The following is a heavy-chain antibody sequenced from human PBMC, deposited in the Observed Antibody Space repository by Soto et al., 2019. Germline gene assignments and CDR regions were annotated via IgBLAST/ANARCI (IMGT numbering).Heavy chain of an antibody. CDR2: INPNSGGT. Sequence: ASVKVSCKASGYTFTGYYMHWVRQAPGQGLEWMGWINPNSGGTNYPQKFQGWVTMTRDTSISTAYMELSRLRSDDTAVYYCARDSIAVAGIRRYYFDYWGQGTLVTVSS. D-gene: IGHD6-19*01. V-gene: IGHV1-2*04. CDR1: GYTFTGYY. CDR3: ARDSIAVAGIRRYYFDY. J-gene: IGHJ4*02.